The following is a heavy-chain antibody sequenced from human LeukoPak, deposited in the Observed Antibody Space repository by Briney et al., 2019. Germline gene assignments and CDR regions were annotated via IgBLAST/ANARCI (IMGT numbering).Heavy chain of an antibody. J-gene: IGHJ4*02. CDR2: IIPIFGTA. CDR3: AREGSSSSGGVDY. CDR1: GGIFSSYS. Sequence: SVKVSCKASGGIFSSYSINWVRQAPGQGLEWMGGIIPIFGTANYAQKFQGRVTITTDESTSTAYMELSSLRSEDTAVYYCAREGSSSSGGVDYWGQGTLVTVSS. D-gene: IGHD6-6*01. V-gene: IGHV1-69*05.